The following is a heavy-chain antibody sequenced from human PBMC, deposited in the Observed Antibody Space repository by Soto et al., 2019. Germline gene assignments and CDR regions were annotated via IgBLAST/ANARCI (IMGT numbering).Heavy chain of an antibody. V-gene: IGHV1-18*01. D-gene: IGHD2-15*01. CDR3: ARDRDSHTHYFDY. CDR2: ISPYNGNT. CDR1: GYTFTSYG. Sequence: ASVKVSCKASGYTFTSYGMNWVRQAPGRGLEWMGWISPYNGNTKYAQKLQGRVTMARDTSTSTAYMELRSLRSDDTAVYYCARDRDSHTHYFDYWGQGTLVTVSS. J-gene: IGHJ4*02.